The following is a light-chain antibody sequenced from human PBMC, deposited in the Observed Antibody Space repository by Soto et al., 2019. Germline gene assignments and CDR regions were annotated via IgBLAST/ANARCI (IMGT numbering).Light chain of an antibody. V-gene: IGKV3-11*01. Sequence: EIVFTQSPSTLSLSPGERATLSCRASQSVSSYLAWYQQKPGQAPRLLIYDASNRATGIPARFSGSGSGTDFTLTISSLEPEDFAVYYCQQRSNWPPGYTFGQGTQVDIK. CDR2: DAS. CDR3: QQRSNWPPGYT. J-gene: IGKJ2*01. CDR1: QSVSSY.